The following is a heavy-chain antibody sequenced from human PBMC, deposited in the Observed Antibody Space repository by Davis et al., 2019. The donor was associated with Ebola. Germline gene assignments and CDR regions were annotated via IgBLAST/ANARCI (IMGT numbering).Heavy chain of an antibody. D-gene: IGHD6-19*01. CDR3: AKDEASGIAVAGTPFDY. J-gene: IGHJ4*02. CDR2: ISSSSSTI. V-gene: IGHV3-48*01. Sequence: PGGSLRLSCAASGFTFSSYSMNWVRQAPGKGLEWVSYISSSSSTIYYADSVKGRFTISRDNSKNTLYLQMNSLRAEDTAVYYCAKDEASGIAVAGTPFDYWGQGTLVTVSS. CDR1: GFTFSSYS.